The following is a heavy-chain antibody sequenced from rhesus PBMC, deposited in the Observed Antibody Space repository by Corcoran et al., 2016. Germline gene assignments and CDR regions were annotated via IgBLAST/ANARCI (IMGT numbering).Heavy chain of an antibody. J-gene: IGHJ4*01. V-gene: IGHV4-147*01. D-gene: IGHD6-25*01. CDR1: VDSISTNF. CDR2: IFGGTGKM. Sequence: QVQLQESGPGLVKPSETLSLTCAVSVDSISTNFWSWIRQSPWQGLEWIGYIFGGTGKMSYKPSLNGRVTIATDTSKNQFSLNLNSLTAADTAVYYCARSSLSHGSFVVYWGQGVLATVSS. CDR3: ARSSLSHGSFVVY.